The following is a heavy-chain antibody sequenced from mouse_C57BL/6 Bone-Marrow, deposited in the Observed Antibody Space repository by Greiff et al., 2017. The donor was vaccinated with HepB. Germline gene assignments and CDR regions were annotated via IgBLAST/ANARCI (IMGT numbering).Heavy chain of an antibody. CDR1: GYSITSGYY. V-gene: IGHV3-6*01. Sequence: EVQLQESGPGLVKPSQSLSLTCSVTGYSITSGYYWNWIRQFPGNKLEWMGYISYDGSNNYNPSLNNRISITRDTSKNQVFLKLNSVTTEDTATYYCASYYYAMDYWGQGTSVTVSS. CDR3: ASYYYAMDY. J-gene: IGHJ4*01. CDR2: ISYDGSN.